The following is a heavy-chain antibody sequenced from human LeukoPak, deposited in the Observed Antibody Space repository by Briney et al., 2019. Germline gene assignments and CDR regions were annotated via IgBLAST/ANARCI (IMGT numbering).Heavy chain of an antibody. Sequence: PSQTLSLTCTVSGGSISSGDYYWSWIRQPPGKGLEWIGCIYCSGSTYYNPSLKSRVTISVDTSKNQFSLKLSSVTAADTAVYYCARESGIWGQNVLIDYWGQGTLVTVSS. V-gene: IGHV4-30-4*08. CDR1: GGSISSGDYY. CDR2: IYCSGST. J-gene: IGHJ4*02. D-gene: IGHD3-16*01. CDR3: ARESGIWGQNVLIDY.